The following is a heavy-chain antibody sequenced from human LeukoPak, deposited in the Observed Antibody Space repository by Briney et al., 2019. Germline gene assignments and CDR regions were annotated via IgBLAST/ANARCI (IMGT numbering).Heavy chain of an antibody. D-gene: IGHD5-18*01. Sequence: PGGSLRLSCAASGFTFSSYEMNWVRQAPGKGLEWVSYISISGSTIYYADSVQGRFTISRDNSKNTLYLQMNSLRAEDTAVYYCARFAVYVDTSMVTAHYFDYWGQGTLVTVSS. CDR1: GFTFSSYE. CDR3: ARFAVYVDTSMVTAHYFDY. V-gene: IGHV3-48*03. J-gene: IGHJ4*02. CDR2: ISISGSTI.